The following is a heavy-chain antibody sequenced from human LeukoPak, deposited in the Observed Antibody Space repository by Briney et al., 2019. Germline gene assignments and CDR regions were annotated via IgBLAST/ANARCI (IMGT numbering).Heavy chain of an antibody. J-gene: IGHJ4*02. V-gene: IGHV3-23*01. CDR2: ISGSGGST. D-gene: IGHD3-3*01. CDR3: AKDQDDEGAFDY. CDR1: GFTFSSYA. Sequence: PGGSLRLSCAASGFTFSSYAMSWVRQAPGKGLEWVSAISGSGGSTYYADSVKGRFTISRDNSKNTLYLQMNSLRAEDAAVYYCAKDQDDEGAFDYWGQGTLVTVSS.